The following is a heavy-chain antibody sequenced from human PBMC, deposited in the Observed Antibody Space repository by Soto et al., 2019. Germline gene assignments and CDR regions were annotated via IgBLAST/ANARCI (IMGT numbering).Heavy chain of an antibody. CDR2: ISYDGSNK. CDR1: GFTFSSYG. V-gene: IGHV3-30*18. J-gene: IGHJ4*02. Sequence: GGSLRLSCAASGFTFSSYGMHWVRQAPGKGLEWVAVISYDGSNKYYADSVKGRFTISRDNSKNTLYLQMNSLRAEDTAVYYCAKPTTALHYWGQGTLVTVSS. CDR3: AKPTTALHY. D-gene: IGHD4-17*01.